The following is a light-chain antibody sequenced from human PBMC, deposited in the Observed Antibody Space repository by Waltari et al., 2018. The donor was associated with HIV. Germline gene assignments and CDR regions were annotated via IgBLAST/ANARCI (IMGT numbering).Light chain of an antibody. V-gene: IGKV2-28*01. CDR3: MQALQTPRT. CDR1: QSLVHSNGYSY. CDR2: LGS. Sequence: DIVMTQSPLSLPVTPGEPASISCKSSQSLVHSNGYSYLDWYLQKPGQSPQLLIFLGSNRASGVPDRFSGSGSGTDFTLKISRVDADDVGVYYCMQALQTPRTFGHGTKVEIK. J-gene: IGKJ1*01.